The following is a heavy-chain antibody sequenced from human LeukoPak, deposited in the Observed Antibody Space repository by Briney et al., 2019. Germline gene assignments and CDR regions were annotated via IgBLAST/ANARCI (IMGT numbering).Heavy chain of an antibody. CDR1: GGSISRHF. D-gene: IGHD3-22*01. CDR2: IHYSGRT. V-gene: IGHV4-59*11. J-gene: IGHJ3*02. Sequence: PSETLSLTCSVSGGSISRHFWSWIRQPPGKGLEWIVFIHYSGRTKYNPSLQSRVTISIDTSENNFSLRLTSVTAADTAVYYCARLLDNDSSGDPDTFDMWGQGTVVSVSS. CDR3: ARLLDNDSSGDPDTFDM.